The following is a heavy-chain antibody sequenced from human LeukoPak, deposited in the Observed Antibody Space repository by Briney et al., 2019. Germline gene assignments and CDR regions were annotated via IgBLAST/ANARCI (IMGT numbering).Heavy chain of an antibody. CDR1: GGSISSYY. J-gene: IGHJ3*02. Sequence: SETLSLTCTVSGGSISSYYWSWIRQPPGKGLEWIGYIYYSGSTNYNPSLKSRVTISVDTSKNQFSLKLSSVTAADSAVYFCARDRGLAIAFDIWGQGTMVTVSS. CDR2: IYYSGST. V-gene: IGHV4-59*12. CDR3: ARDRGLAIAFDI.